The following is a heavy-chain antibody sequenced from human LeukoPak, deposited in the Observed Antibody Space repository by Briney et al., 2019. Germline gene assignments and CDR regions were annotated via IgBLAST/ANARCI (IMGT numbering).Heavy chain of an antibody. CDR3: ARDSSGYLFDY. D-gene: IGHD3-22*01. J-gene: IGHJ4*02. V-gene: IGHV4-34*01. CDR2: INHSGST. Sequence: PSETLSLTCAVYGGSFSGYYWSWIRQPPGKGLEWIGGINHSGSTNYNPSLKSRVTISVDTSKNQFSLKLSSVTAADTAVYYCARDSSGYLFDYWGQGTLVTVSS. CDR1: GGSFSGYY.